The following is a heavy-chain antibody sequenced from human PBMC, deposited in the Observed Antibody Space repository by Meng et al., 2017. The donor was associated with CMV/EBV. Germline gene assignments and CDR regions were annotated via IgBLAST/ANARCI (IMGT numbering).Heavy chain of an antibody. J-gene: IGHJ6*02. CDR3: ARGYFGVVIHYYYGMDV. Sequence: SETLSLTCTVPGGSVSSGSYYWSWIRQPPGKGLEWIGYIYYSGSTNYNPSLKSRVTISVDTSKNQFSLKLSSVTAADTAVYYCARGYFGVVIHYYYGMDVWGQGTTVTVSS. V-gene: IGHV4-61*01. CDR1: GGSVSSGSYY. D-gene: IGHD3-3*01. CDR2: IYYSGST.